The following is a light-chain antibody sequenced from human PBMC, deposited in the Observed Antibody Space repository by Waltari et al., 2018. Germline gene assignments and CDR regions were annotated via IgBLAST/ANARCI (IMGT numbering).Light chain of an antibody. J-gene: IGKJ1*01. V-gene: IGKV3-11*01. CDR1: QTVSRY. Sequence: EIVLTQSPATLSLSPGERATLSCRASQTVSRYLAWYQQKPGQAPRLLIYEASNRATGLPARFSVSGSGTDFTLTISSLEPEDFAVYYCQQRSNWPPWTFGQGTKVEIK. CDR3: QQRSNWPPWT. CDR2: EAS.